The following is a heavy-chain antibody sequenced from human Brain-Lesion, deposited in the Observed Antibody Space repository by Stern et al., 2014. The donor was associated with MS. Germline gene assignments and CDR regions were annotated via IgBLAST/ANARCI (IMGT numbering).Heavy chain of an antibody. Sequence: QVQLVQSGPGLVKPSETLSLTCTVSGGSISSSTYYWAWIRQPPGKGLEWIGNIYYSGFTYYHPSLKSRFTISVDMSKNQSSLKLSSVTAADTAIYYCARHDSVPRPSQLYSARDRGPGYFDYWGQGTLVTVSS. CDR3: ARHDSVPRPSQLYSARDRGPGYFDY. CDR1: GGSISSSTYY. D-gene: IGHD1-26*01. CDR2: IYYSGFT. J-gene: IGHJ4*02. V-gene: IGHV4-39*01.